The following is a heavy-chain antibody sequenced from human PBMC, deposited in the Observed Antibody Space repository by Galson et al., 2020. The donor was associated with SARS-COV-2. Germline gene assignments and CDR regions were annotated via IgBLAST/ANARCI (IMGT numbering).Heavy chain of an antibody. J-gene: IGHJ6*02. CDR2: ISYSGSA. CDR3: ARDPAPLYGDNYYYGMDV. Sequence: ETSETLSLTCSVSDGPISSYYWSWIRQPPGKGLEWIGYISYSGSANYNPSLESRVTISVDLSKNQFSLKLTSVTAADTAVYYCARDPAPLYGDNYYYGMDVWGRGTTVTVS. CDR1: DGPISSYY. D-gene: IGHD4-17*01. V-gene: IGHV4-59*01.